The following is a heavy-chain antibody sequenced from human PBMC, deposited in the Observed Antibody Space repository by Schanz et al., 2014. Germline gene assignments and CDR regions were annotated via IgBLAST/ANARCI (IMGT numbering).Heavy chain of an antibody. D-gene: IGHD2-2*01. CDR1: GFTLTSHF. CDR3: ARGSCTASGCYDAFDL. V-gene: IGHV1-46*01. CDR2: INPIDGST. Sequence: QLVQSGAEVKKPGASVKVSCKASGFTLTSHFMHWLRQAPGQGLEWMGLINPIDGSTTYVWGFHGRLPMTRDTSTTTVSLDLSTLRSEDTAVYYCARGSCTASGCYDAFDLWGQGTLVTVSS. J-gene: IGHJ3*01.